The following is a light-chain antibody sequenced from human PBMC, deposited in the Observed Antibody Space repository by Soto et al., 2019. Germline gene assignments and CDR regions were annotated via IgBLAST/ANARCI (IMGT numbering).Light chain of an antibody. CDR1: QTVYSN. J-gene: IGKJ1*01. Sequence: EIVMTQSPATLSVSPGERATLSCRASQTVYSNVAWYQRRPGQAPRLLIYRASSRAIDIPARFSGSGSGTEFTLTIISLQSEESAGYYCPHYQTLWAFGQGTSVEIK. CDR2: RAS. CDR3: PHYQTLWA. V-gene: IGKV3-15*01.